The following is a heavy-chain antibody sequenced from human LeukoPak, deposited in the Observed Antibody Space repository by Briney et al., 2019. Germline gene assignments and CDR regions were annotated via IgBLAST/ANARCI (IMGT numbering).Heavy chain of an antibody. CDR1: GGSISSHY. CDR2: IYYSGST. CDR3: ARDLYSSGWGYFDY. J-gene: IGHJ4*02. Sequence: SETLSLTCTVSGGSISSHYWSWIRQPPGKGLEWIGYIYYSGSTNYNPSLKSRVTISLDTSENQFSLKLRSVIAADTAVYYCARDLYSSGWGYFDYWGQGTLVTVSS. D-gene: IGHD6-19*01. V-gene: IGHV4-59*11.